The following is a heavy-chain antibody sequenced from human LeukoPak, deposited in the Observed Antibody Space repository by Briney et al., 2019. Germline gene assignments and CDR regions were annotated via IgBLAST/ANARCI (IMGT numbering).Heavy chain of an antibody. CDR2: ISGSGISI. CDR3: ARARFSSGRYYFDY. Sequence: GGSLRLSCAASGFTFSDYYMTWIRQASRKGLEWVSYISGSGISIYYGDSVKGRFTISRDDAKDSLSLQMNSLRAEDTAVYYCARARFSSGRYYFDYWGQGTLVTVSS. V-gene: IGHV3-11*01. CDR1: GFTFSDYY. J-gene: IGHJ4*02. D-gene: IGHD5-18*01.